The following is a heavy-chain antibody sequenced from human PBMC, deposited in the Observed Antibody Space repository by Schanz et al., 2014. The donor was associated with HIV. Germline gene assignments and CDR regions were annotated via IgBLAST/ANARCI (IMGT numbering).Heavy chain of an antibody. CDR2: ISGSGGSP. J-gene: IGHJ4*02. D-gene: IGHD5-18*01. Sequence: VQLVKSAGGLVQPGGSLRLSCAASGFTFNNYAMTWVRQAPGKGLEWVSTISGSGGSPYYADSVKGRFTISRDNSKNTLYLQMNNLKTEDTAVYYCAKAGLFFGQLWLGCFDYWGQGAQVTVSS. CDR3: AKAGLFFGQLWLGCFDY. V-gene: IGHV3-23*04. CDR1: GFTFNNYA.